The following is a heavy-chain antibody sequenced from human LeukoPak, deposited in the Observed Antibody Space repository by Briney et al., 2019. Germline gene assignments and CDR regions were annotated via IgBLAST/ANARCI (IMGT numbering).Heavy chain of an antibody. CDR2: INSDGSNT. Sequence: GGSLRLSCAASGFTFSSYWMHWVRQAPGKGLEWVSRINSDGSNTSYADSVKGRFTISRDNAKNTLYLQMNSLRAEDTAVYYCAREYYDSSGYYQGFDYWGQGTLVTVSS. CDR1: GFTFSSYW. D-gene: IGHD3-22*01. CDR3: AREYYDSSGYYQGFDY. J-gene: IGHJ4*02. V-gene: IGHV3-74*01.